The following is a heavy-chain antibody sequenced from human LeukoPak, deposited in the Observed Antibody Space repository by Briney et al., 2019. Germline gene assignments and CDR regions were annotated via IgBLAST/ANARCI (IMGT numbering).Heavy chain of an antibody. Sequence: SVKVSCKASGGTFSSYAISWVRQAPGQGLEWMGGIIPTFGTANYAQKFQGRVTITADESTSTAYMELSSLRSEDTAVYYCARDGYVSSGWYSMGFDPWGQGTLVTVSS. V-gene: IGHV1-69*01. CDR3: ARDGYVSSGWYSMGFDP. CDR2: IIPTFGTA. CDR1: GGTFSSYA. D-gene: IGHD6-19*01. J-gene: IGHJ5*02.